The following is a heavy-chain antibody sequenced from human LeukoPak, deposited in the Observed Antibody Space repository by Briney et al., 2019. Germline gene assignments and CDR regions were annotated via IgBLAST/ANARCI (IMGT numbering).Heavy chain of an antibody. V-gene: IGHV4-39*02. CDR1: GGPIISSGYY. D-gene: IGHD1-26*01. J-gene: IGHJ3*02. CDR2: VYYSGST. Sequence: PSETLSLICTVSGGPIISSGYYWAWIRQPPGKGLEWIASVYYSGSTFYNPSLKSRVAMSVDTSKKQFSLQLSSVTAADRAVYYCAREERDHDTFDIWGQGAMVTISS. CDR3: AREERDHDTFDI.